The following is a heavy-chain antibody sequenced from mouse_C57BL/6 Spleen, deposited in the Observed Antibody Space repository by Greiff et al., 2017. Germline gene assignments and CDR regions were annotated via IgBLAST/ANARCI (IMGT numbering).Heavy chain of an antibody. D-gene: IGHD2-2*01. CDR2: LWSGGST. V-gene: IGHV2-2*01. CDR3: ASPHGYEAWFAY. J-gene: IGHJ3*01. CDR1: GFSLTSYG. Sequence: VQLKESGPGLVQPSQSLSITCTVSGFSLTSYGVHWVRQSPGKGLEWLGVLWSGGSTDYNAAFISRLSISKDNSKSQVFFKMNSLQADDTAIYYCASPHGYEAWFAYWGQGTLVTVSA.